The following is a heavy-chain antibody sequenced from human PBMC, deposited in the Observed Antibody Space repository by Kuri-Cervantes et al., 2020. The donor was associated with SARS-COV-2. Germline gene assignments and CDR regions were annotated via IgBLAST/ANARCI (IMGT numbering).Heavy chain of an antibody. Sequence: GSLRLSCAVYGGSFSGYYWSWIRQPPGKGLEWIGEINHSGSTNYNPSLKSRVTISVDTSKNQFSLKLSSVTVADTAVYYCARGTVGAPGGGMDVWGQGTTVTVSS. D-gene: IGHD1-26*01. CDR2: INHSGST. J-gene: IGHJ6*02. CDR1: GGSFSGYY. V-gene: IGHV4-34*01. CDR3: ARGTVGAPGGGMDV.